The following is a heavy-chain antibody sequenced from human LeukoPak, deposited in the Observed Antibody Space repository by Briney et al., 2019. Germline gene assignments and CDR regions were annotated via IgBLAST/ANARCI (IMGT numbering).Heavy chain of an antibody. CDR3: ARAGVVTNPNSYWYFDL. Sequence: PSETLSLTRTVSGVSIRSYYWSWIRQPPGKGLEWIGYIYYSGSTNYNPSLESRVTISVDTSKNQFSLKLHSVTAADTAVYYCARAGVVTNPNSYWYFDLWGRGTLVTVSS. D-gene: IGHD3-3*01. CDR1: GVSIRSYY. CDR2: IYYSGST. J-gene: IGHJ2*01. V-gene: IGHV4-59*01.